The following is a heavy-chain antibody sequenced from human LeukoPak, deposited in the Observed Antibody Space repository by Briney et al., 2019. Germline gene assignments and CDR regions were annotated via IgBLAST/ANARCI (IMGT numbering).Heavy chain of an antibody. D-gene: IGHD6-13*01. CDR2: INHSGST. Sequence: PSETLPLTCAVYGGSFSGYYWSWIRQPPGKGLEWIGEINHSGSTNYNPSLKSRVTIPVDTSKNQFSLKLSSVTAADTAVYYCAREYSSSWYLDYWGQGTLVTVSS. J-gene: IGHJ4*02. CDR3: AREYSSSWYLDY. V-gene: IGHV4-34*01. CDR1: GGSFSGYY.